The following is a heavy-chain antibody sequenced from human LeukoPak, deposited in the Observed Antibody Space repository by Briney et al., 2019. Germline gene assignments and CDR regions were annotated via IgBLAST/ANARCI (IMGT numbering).Heavy chain of an antibody. CDR2: ISSSSSYI. Sequence: GGSLRLSCAASGFTFSSYSMNWVRQAPGKGLEWVSSISSSSSYIYYADSVKGRFTISRDNAKNSLYLQMNSLRAEDTAVYYCARDPAPILVDTIDYWGQGTLVTVSS. CDR3: ARDPAPILVDTIDY. D-gene: IGHD5-18*01. V-gene: IGHV3-21*01. J-gene: IGHJ4*02. CDR1: GFTFSSYS.